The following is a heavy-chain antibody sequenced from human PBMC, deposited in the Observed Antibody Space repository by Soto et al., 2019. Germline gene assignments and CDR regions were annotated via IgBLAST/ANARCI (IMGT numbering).Heavy chain of an antibody. V-gene: IGHV3-74*01. Sequence: GGSLRLSCAASGFTFSTFWMHWVRQAPGKGLVWVSRINSDGSKTTYAASVKGRVTISRDNAKNTVYLQMDSLRAEDTAVYYCATVATNSYNWLDPWGQGTLVTVSS. CDR2: INSDGSKT. J-gene: IGHJ5*02. CDR1: GFTFSTFW. D-gene: IGHD5-12*01. CDR3: ATVATNSYNWLDP.